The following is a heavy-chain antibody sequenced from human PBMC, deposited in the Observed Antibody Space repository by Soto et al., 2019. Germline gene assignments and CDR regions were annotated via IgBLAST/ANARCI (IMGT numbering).Heavy chain of an antibody. D-gene: IGHD1-7*01. J-gene: IGHJ4*02. Sequence: QPVGSLRLSCVASGFTFNNYVMGWVRQAPGKGLEWVLGISGSSGSTYYADSLKGRFTISRDNSKNTLYLQMNSLRVEDTAVYYCAKMNGNYIRGYFDYWGQGALVTVSS. CDR3: AKMNGNYIRGYFDY. CDR2: ISGSSGST. CDR1: GFTFNNYV. V-gene: IGHV3-23*01.